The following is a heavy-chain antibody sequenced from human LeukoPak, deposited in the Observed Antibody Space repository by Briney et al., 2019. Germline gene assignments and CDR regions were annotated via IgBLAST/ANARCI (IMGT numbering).Heavy chain of an antibody. CDR1: GYSFTSYW. CDR2: IYPGDSDT. Sequence: GESLKISCKGSGYSFTSYWIGWVRQMPGKGLEWMGIIYPGDSDTRYSPSFQGQVTISADKSISTAYLQWSSLKASDTAMYYCARALTADYYDRSGYYYWGQGTLVTVSS. V-gene: IGHV5-51*01. D-gene: IGHD3-22*01. J-gene: IGHJ4*02. CDR3: ARALTADYYDRSGYYY.